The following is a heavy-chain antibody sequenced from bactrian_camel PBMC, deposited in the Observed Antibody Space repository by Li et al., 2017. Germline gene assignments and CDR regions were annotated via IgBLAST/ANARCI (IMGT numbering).Heavy chain of an antibody. Sequence: EVQLVESGGGSVQAGGTLRLSCAAPGYTYDTYCMGWFRQVPGKEREWVAAIDRLGGSTSYDDSVKGRFTVSQTRAMNTIYLQMNSLKPEDSGMYYCTADRGAYGGSCEDDNDLNYWGQGTQVTVS. CDR3: TADRGAYGGSCEDDNDLNY. V-gene: IGHV3S31*01. J-gene: IGHJ4*01. D-gene: IGHD6*01. CDR1: GYTYDTYC. CDR2: IDRLGGST.